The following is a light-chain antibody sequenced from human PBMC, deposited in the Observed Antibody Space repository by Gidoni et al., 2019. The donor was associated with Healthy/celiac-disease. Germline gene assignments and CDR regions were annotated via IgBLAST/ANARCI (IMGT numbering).Light chain of an antibody. J-gene: IGLJ1*01. CDR2: KDS. V-gene: IGLV3-16*01. CDR3: LSADSSGTYV. Sequence: SYELTQPTSVSVSLGQMARITCSGEALPKKKYAYWYQQKPGQFPVLVIYKDSERPSGIPERFSGSSSGTIVTLTISGVQAEDEADYYCLSADSSGTYVFGTGTKVTVL. CDR1: ALPKKKY.